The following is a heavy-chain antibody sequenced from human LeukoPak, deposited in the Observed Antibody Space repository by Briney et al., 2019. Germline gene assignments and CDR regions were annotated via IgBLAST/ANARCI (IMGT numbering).Heavy chain of an antibody. CDR1: GITFSSYA. CDR2: ISGSAHKI. D-gene: IGHD5-18*01. Sequence: GSLRLSCVASGITFSSYAVSWVRQAPEKGLDWVSVISGSAHKIRYADSVKGRFTISRDNSENIVYLQMNNLRVEDTAVYYCAGRPTGYSSGYIHWGQGTLVTVSS. V-gene: IGHV3-23*01. CDR3: AGRPTGYSSGYIH. J-gene: IGHJ4*02.